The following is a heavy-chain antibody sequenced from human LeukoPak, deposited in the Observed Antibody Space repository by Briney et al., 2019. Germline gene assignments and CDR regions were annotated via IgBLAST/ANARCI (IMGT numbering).Heavy chain of an antibody. CDR1: GFTVSTNY. CDR2: IYSGGTT. J-gene: IGHJ4*02. D-gene: IGHD5-12*01. V-gene: IGHV3-66*01. CDR3: ARYDYGRSGFDY. Sequence: GGSLRLSCAASGFTVSTNYMTWVRQAPGKGLEWVSVIYSGGTTYYADSVKGRFSISRDNSKDTLYLQMNSLRAEDTAVYYCARYDYGRSGFDYWGQGTLVTVSS.